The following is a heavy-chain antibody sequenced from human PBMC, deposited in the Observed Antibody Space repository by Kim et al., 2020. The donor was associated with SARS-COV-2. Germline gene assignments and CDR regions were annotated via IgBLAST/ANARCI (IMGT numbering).Heavy chain of an antibody. CDR2: IYYSGST. V-gene: IGHV4-31*03. CDR1: GGSISSGGYY. CDR3: ARAKGHSQIVLVLGEFDY. J-gene: IGHJ4*02. D-gene: IGHD2-8*02. Sequence: SETLSLTCTVSGGSISSGGYYWSWIRQHPGKGLEWIGYIYYSGSTYYNPSLKSRVTISVDTSKNQFSLKLSSVTAADTAVYYCARAKGHSQIVLVLGEFDYWGQGTLVTVSS.